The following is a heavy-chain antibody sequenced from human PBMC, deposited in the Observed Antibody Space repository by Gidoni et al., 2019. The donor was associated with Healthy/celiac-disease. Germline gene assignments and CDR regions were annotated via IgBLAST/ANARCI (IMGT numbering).Heavy chain of an antibody. J-gene: IGHJ4*02. CDR2: INHSGST. Sequence: QVQLQQWGAGLLKPSETLSLTCAVYGGSFSYYYWSWIRQPPGKGLEWIGEINHSGSTNSNPSLKSRGTISVNTAKNQYSLKLNSVTAADTAVYFCARGRGVRNYYRREGFDYWGQGTLVTVSS. CDR3: ARGRGVRNYYRREGFDY. V-gene: IGHV4-34*01. CDR1: GGSFSYYY. D-gene: IGHD1-26*01.